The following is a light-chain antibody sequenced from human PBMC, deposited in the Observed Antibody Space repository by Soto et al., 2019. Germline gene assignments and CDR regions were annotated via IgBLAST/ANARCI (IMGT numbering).Light chain of an antibody. CDR3: SSYKRSSTPVV. V-gene: IGLV2-14*01. CDR2: DVS. J-gene: IGLJ2*01. Sequence: QSALTQPASVSGSPGQSITISCTGTSSDVGDYNYVSWYQQHPGKAPKLMIYDVSNRPSGVSNRFSGSKSGNTASLTISGLQAEDEAEYYCSSYKRSSTPVVSGGGTQVTVL. CDR1: SSDVGDYNY.